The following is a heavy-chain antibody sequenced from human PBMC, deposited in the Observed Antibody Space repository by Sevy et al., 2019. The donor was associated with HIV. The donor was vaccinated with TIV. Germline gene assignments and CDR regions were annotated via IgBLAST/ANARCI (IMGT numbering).Heavy chain of an antibody. J-gene: IGHJ4*02. Sequence: SETLSLTCAVSGGTFSNYYWNWICQPPGKGLEWIGEIDHSGSTDYNPSLKSRVTISVDTSKNEFSLKLSSLTAADTSVYYCARSRRHPTPFDYWGRGTLVTVSS. V-gene: IGHV4-34*01. CDR2: IDHSGST. CDR3: ARSRRHPTPFDY. CDR1: GGTFSNYY.